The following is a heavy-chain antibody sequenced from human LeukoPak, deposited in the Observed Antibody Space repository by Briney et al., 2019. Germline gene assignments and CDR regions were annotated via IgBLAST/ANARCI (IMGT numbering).Heavy chain of an antibody. CDR3: ARVDYGSGCDS. Sequence: GGSLALSCAASGFTLSSYSMHWVRQAPGKGLEFVSAISSNGRRTYYATSVKGRFTISRVISKNTLYLQMGSLRAEDMAVYYCARVDYGSGCDSWGQGTLVTVSS. CDR1: GFTLSSYS. J-gene: IGHJ4*02. CDR2: ISSNGRRT. V-gene: IGHV3-64*01. D-gene: IGHD6-19*01.